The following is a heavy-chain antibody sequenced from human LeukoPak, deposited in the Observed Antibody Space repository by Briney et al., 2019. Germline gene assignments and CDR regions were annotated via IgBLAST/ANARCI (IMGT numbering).Heavy chain of an antibody. CDR3: ARDRGGPQYYYYYMDV. CDR1: GGSISSSNW. CDR2: IYHSGST. J-gene: IGHJ6*03. D-gene: IGHD2-15*01. Sequence: KSSETLSLTCAVSGGSISSSNWWSWVRQPPGKGLEWIGEIYHSGSTNYNPSLKSRVTISVDKSKNQFSLKLSSVTAADTAVYYCARDRGGPQYYYYYMDVWGKGTTVTVSS. V-gene: IGHV4-4*02.